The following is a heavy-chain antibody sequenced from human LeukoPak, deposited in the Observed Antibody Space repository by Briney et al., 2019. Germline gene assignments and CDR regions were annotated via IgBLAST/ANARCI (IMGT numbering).Heavy chain of an antibody. CDR2: ISAYNGNT. D-gene: IGHD4-11*01. V-gene: IGHV1-18*01. CDR3: ATFERQFDYIYNFDY. J-gene: IGHJ4*02. CDR1: GYTFTSYG. Sequence: GASVKVSCKASGYTFTSYGIGWVRQAPGQGLEWMGWISAYNGNTNYAQKLQGRVTMTTDTSTSTAYMELRSLRSDDTAVYYCATFERQFDYIYNFDYWGQGTLVTVSS.